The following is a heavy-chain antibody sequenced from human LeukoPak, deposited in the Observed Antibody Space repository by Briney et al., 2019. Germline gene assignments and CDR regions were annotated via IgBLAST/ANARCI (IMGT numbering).Heavy chain of an antibody. CDR3: AKGQELDDGVFDS. CDR1: GFTFSRIA. D-gene: IGHD1-1*01. CDR2: IRSNGDTA. Sequence: GGSLRLSCAASGFTFSRIAMTWVRQAPGKGLEWVSTIRSNGDTAYNADSVRGRFAISRDNSKNALFLQMNSLRVEDTAIYYCAKGQELDDGVFDSRGQGTLITVSS. J-gene: IGHJ4*02. V-gene: IGHV3-23*01.